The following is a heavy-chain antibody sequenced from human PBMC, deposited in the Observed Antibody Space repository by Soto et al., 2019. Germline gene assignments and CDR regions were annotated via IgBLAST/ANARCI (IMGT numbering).Heavy chain of an antibody. CDR3: ARMGGRYESTGPDY. V-gene: IGHV1-46*01. D-gene: IGHD3-22*01. Sequence: ASVKVSRKASGYTFTDYYIHWVRQAPGQGLEWMGIINPSSGSTSYSQKFQGRVPMTRDTSTSTVYMELSRLTSEDTAIYYCARMGGRYESTGPDYWGQGTLVTVSS. J-gene: IGHJ4*02. CDR2: INPSSGST. CDR1: GYTFTDYY.